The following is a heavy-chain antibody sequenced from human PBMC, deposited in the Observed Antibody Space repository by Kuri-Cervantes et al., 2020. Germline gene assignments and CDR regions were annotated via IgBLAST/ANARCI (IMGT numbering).Heavy chain of an antibody. Sequence: GESLKISCAASGFTFGNYAMSWVRQAPGKGLEWVSAITDSGGDTFHADSVKGRFTISRDNSKNTLYLQMNSLRAEDTAVYYCARETTVTTVVDYWGQGTLVTVSS. CDR3: ARETTVTTVVDY. V-gene: IGHV3-23*01. CDR1: GFTFGNYA. CDR2: ITDSGGDT. D-gene: IGHD4-17*01. J-gene: IGHJ4*02.